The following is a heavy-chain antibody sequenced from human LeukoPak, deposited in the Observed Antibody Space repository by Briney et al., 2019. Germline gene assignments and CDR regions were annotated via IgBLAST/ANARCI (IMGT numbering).Heavy chain of an antibody. D-gene: IGHD3-16*01. V-gene: IGHV3-74*01. CDR2: INRDGRSA. CDR3: ARGKRGFGDPYPYFDY. J-gene: IGHJ4*02. Sequence: PGGSLRLSCRASGFNLSDYWMHWVRQAPGEGLLWVSRINRDGRSAGYADFVKGRSTISRDNSKNTLAMQLDSLTVEDTGVYYCARGKRGFGDPYPYFDYWGQGLLVTVS. CDR1: GFNLSDYW.